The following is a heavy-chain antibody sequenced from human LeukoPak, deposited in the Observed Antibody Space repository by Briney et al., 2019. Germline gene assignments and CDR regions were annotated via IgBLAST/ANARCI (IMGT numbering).Heavy chain of an antibody. D-gene: IGHD2-2*01. J-gene: IGHJ4*02. CDR1: GFTFSSYA. CDR2: ISGSGGST. V-gene: IGHV3-23*01. Sequence: GGSLRLSCAASGFTFSSYAMSWVRQAPGKGLEWVSAISGSGGSTYYADSVKGRFTISRDNSKNTLYLQMNSLRAEDTAVYYCAKDRNPTPVVVVPAAMHSEGFDYWGQGTLVTVSS. CDR3: AKDRNPTPVVVVPAAMHSEGFDY.